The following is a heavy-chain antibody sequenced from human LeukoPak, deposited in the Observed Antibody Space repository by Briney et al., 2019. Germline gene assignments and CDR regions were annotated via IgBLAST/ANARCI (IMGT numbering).Heavy chain of an antibody. J-gene: IGHJ6*02. CDR1: GGSFSGYY. V-gene: IGHV4-34*01. CDR2: INHSGST. Sequence: SETLSLTCAVYGGSFSGYYWSWIRQPPGKGLEWIGEINHSGSTNYNPSLKSRVTISVDTSKNQFSLKLSSVTAADTAVYYCARWLGELLYYYYYGMDVWGQGTTVTVSS. CDR3: ARWLGELLYYYYYGMDV. D-gene: IGHD3-10*01.